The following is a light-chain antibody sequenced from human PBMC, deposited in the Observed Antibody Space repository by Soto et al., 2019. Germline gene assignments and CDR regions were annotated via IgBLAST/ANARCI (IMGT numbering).Light chain of an antibody. CDR1: QSISGY. Sequence: DIQMTQSPASLSASVGDRVTITCRASQSISGYLNWYLQKPGKAPKHLIYGASTLQSGVPSRFTGSGSETSFTLTISSLQPKDFGTYYCQQTYNTPVTFGPGTKVDI. CDR3: QQTYNTPVT. J-gene: IGKJ3*01. V-gene: IGKV1-39*01. CDR2: GAS.